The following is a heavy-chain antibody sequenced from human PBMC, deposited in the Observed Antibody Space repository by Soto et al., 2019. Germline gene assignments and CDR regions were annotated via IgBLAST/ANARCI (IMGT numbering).Heavy chain of an antibody. CDR1: GYTFTSYY. V-gene: IGHV1-46*01. CDR3: ARDLALDV. Sequence: GASVKVSCKAFGYTFTSYYMHWVRQAPGQGLEWMGIINPSGGSTSYAQKFQGRVTITRDTSASTAYMELSSLRSEDTAVYYCARDLALDVWGQGTTVTVSS. J-gene: IGHJ6*02. CDR2: INPSGGST. D-gene: IGHD2-21*01.